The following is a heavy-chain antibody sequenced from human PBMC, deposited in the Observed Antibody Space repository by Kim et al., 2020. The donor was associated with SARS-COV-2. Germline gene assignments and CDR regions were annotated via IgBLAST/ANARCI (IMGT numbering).Heavy chain of an antibody. V-gene: IGHV3-30*02. Sequence: DSVKGRFTISRDNSKNTLYLQMNSLRAEDTAVYYCAKDIWDYGDLYYFDYWGQGTLVTVSS. D-gene: IGHD4-17*01. J-gene: IGHJ4*02. CDR3: AKDIWDYGDLYYFDY.